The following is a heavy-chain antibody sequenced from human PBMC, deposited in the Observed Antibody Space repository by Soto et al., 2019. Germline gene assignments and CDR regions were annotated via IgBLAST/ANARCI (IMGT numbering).Heavy chain of an antibody. CDR2: IYPGDSYT. CDR1: GYSFTTYW. V-gene: IGHV5-51*01. D-gene: IGHD6-13*01. J-gene: IGHJ6*02. Sequence: GESLKISCKGSGYSFTTYWIAWVRQMPGKGLECMGIIYPGDSYTRYSPSFQGQVTISADKSISTAYLQWSSLKASDTAMYYCARTVTLIAAAGRSNGMDVWGQGTTVTVSS. CDR3: ARTVTLIAAAGRSNGMDV.